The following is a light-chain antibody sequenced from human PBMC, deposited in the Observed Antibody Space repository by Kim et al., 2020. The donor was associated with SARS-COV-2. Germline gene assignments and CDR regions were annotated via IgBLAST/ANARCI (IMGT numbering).Light chain of an antibody. J-gene: IGKJ1*01. V-gene: IGKV3D-15*01. CDR1: QYISSN. CDR2: GAS. CDR3: QQYYNWPRT. Sequence: ERELTQSPATLSVSPEERVTLSCRASQYISSNLAWYQHKPGQAPRLLIHGASTRATGIPARFSGSGSGTDFTLTISSLQSEDFAVYYCQQYYNWPRTFGQGTKVDIK.